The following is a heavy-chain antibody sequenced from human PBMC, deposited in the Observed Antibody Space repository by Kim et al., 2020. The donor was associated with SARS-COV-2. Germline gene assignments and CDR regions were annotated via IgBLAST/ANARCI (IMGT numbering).Heavy chain of an antibody. CDR2: IRSKTYGGTA. CDR3: SMYLRSSWPYYFDC. CDR1: GFAFGDFA. Sequence: GGSLRLSCTASGFAFGDFAMSWFRQAPGKGLEWVGFIRSKTYGGTAEYAASVRGRFTISRDDSKSIAYLQMNSLTTEDTAVYYCSMYLRSSWPYYFDCWAQGTLVTVSS. V-gene: IGHV3-49*03. D-gene: IGHD6-13*01. J-gene: IGHJ4*02.